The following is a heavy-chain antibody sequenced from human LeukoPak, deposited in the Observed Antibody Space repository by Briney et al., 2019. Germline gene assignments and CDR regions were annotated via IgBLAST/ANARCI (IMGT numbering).Heavy chain of an antibody. CDR2: INSDGSST. Sequence: PGGSLRLSCAASGFTFSSYWMHWVRQAPGKGLVWVSRINSDGSSTSYADSVKGRFTISRDNAKNTLYLQMNSLRAEDTALYYCARDIYGDDAFDIWGQGTMVTVSS. J-gene: IGHJ3*02. CDR1: GFTFSSYW. D-gene: IGHD3-10*01. CDR3: ARDIYGDDAFDI. V-gene: IGHV3-74*01.